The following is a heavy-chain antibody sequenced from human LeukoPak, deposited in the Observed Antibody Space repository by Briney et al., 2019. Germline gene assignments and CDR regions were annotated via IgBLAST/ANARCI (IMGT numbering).Heavy chain of an antibody. V-gene: IGHV4-4*07. Sequence: SETLSLTCTVSGGSISSYYWSWIRQRAGKGLEWIGRIYTSGSTNYNPSLKSRVTKSVDTSKKEFSLKMSYVSAADTAVYYCASLFDYYDSSVGDYFDYWGQGTLVTVSS. D-gene: IGHD3-22*01. J-gene: IGHJ4*02. CDR2: IYTSGST. CDR3: ASLFDYYDSSVGDYFDY. CDR1: GGSISSYY.